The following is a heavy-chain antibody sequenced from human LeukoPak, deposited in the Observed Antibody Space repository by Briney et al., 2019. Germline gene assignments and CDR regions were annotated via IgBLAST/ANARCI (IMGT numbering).Heavy chain of an antibody. V-gene: IGHV3-30*18. CDR2: ISYDGSNK. CDR1: GFTFSSYG. CDR3: AKDYNRAYYYGSGFDY. D-gene: IGHD3-10*01. J-gene: IGHJ4*02. Sequence: GGSLRLSCAASGFTFSSYGMHWVRQAPGKGLEWVAVISYDGSNKYYADSVKGRFTISRDNSKNTLYLQMNGLRAEDTAVYYCAKDYNRAYYYGSGFDYWGQGTLVTVSS.